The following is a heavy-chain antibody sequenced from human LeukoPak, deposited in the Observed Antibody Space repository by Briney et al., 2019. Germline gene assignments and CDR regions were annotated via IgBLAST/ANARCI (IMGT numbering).Heavy chain of an antibody. D-gene: IGHD3-9*01. CDR3: ARVLTGYSFDY. CDR1: GFTFSSYG. Sequence: GRSLRLSCAASGFTFSSYGMHWVRQAPGKGLEWVAVISYDGSNKYYADSVKGRFTISRDNSKNTLYLQMNSLRAEDTAVYYCARVLTGYSFDYWGQGTLVTVSS. J-gene: IGHJ4*02. V-gene: IGHV3-30*03. CDR2: ISYDGSNK.